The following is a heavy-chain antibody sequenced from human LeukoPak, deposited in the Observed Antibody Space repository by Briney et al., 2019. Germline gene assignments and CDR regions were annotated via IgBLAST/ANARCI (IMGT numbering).Heavy chain of an antibody. V-gene: IGHV4-59*01. CDR3: ARGQLSSAAKYYFDY. CDR1: GGSISGYY. CDR2: IYYSGST. J-gene: IGHJ4*02. Sequence: SETLSLTCTVSGGSISGYYWSWIRQPPGKGLEWIGYIYYSGSTSYNPSLKSRVTISVDTSKNQFSLKLNSVTAADTAVYYCARGQLSSAAKYYFDYWGQGTVVTVSS. D-gene: IGHD2/OR15-2a*01.